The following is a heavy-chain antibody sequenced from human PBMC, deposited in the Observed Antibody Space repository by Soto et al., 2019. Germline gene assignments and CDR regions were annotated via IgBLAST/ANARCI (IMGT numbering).Heavy chain of an antibody. CDR2: ISAYNGNT. V-gene: IGHV1-18*01. D-gene: IGHD4-17*01. Sequence: ASVKVSCKASGYTFTSYGISWVRQAPGQGLEWMGWISAYNGNTNYAQKLQGRVTMTTDTSTSTAYMELRSLRSDDTAVYYCARLSLYGDYGTHYYYYMDVWGKGTTVTVSS. CDR1: GYTFTSYG. J-gene: IGHJ6*03. CDR3: ARLSLYGDYGTHYYYYMDV.